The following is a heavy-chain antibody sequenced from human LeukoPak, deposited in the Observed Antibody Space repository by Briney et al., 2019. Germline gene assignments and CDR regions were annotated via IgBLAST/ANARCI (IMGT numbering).Heavy chain of an antibody. CDR1: GFTFSSYW. V-gene: IGHV3-7*01. D-gene: IGHD4-17*01. CDR3: ARKARSVTTRGAFDI. Sequence: GGSLRLSCAASGFTFSSYWMSWVRQAPGKGLEWVANIKQDGSEKYYVDSVKGRFTISRDNAKNSLYLQMNSLRAEDTAVYYCARKARSVTTRGAFDIWGQGTMVTVSS. J-gene: IGHJ3*02. CDR2: IKQDGSEK.